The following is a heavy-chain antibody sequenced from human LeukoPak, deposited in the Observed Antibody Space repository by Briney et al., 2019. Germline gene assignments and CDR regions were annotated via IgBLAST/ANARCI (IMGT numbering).Heavy chain of an antibody. CDR2: ISGIVSNT. CDR1: AFTLSNYP. V-gene: IGHV3-23*01. D-gene: IGHD2-15*01. Sequence: GGFLTLFCAASAFTLSNYPMTWLPQATGKGLEWVSSISGIVSNTYYADSVKGRFTISRDNSKNTLYLQRNSLRAEDRAVYYCAKDVVVKTSRPYYFYFWGQGTLVTVSS. CDR3: AKDVVVKTSRPYYFYF. J-gene: IGHJ4*02.